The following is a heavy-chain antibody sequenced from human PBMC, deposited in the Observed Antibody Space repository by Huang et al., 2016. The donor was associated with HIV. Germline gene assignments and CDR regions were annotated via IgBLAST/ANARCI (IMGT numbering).Heavy chain of an antibody. V-gene: IGHV1-2*02. CDR3: ARDPAPYDFWSGYYTYYFDY. J-gene: IGHJ4*02. D-gene: IGHD3-3*01. CDR1: GYTFTGYY. CDR2: INPNSGGT. Sequence: QVQLVQSGAEVKKPGASVKVSCKASGYTFTGYYMHWVRQAPGQGLVWMGGINPNSGGTNEAQKCQGSVTMTRDTSISTAYMELSRLRSDDTAVYYCARDPAPYDFWSGYYTYYFDYWGQGTLVTVSS.